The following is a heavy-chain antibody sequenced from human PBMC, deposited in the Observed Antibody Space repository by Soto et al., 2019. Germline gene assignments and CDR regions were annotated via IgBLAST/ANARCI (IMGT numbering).Heavy chain of an antibody. CDR1: GGSISSGGYY. Sequence: QVQLQESGPGLVKPSQTLSLTCTVSGGSISSGGYYWSWIRQHPGKGLEWIGYIYYSGSTYYNPSLKSRVTISVDTSKTQFSLKLSSVTAADTAVYYCAREYSGSYSLGGAWFDPWGQGTLVTVSS. CDR2: IYYSGST. J-gene: IGHJ5*02. CDR3: AREYSGSYSLGGAWFDP. D-gene: IGHD1-26*01. V-gene: IGHV4-31*03.